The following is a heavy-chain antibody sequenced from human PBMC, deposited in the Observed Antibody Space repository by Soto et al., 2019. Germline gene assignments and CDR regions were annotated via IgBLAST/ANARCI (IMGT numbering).Heavy chain of an antibody. Sequence: SVKVSCKASGYSFTDYHIHWVRQAPGQGLEWLGRINPKSGGTSTAQKFQGWVTMTRDRSISTVYMELTRLRSDDTAVYFCARGHSTDCSNGVCSFFYDHEMDVWGQGTTVTAP. D-gene: IGHD2-8*01. CDR3: ARGHSTDCSNGVCSFFYDHEMDV. V-gene: IGHV1-2*04. J-gene: IGHJ6*02. CDR1: GYSFTDYH. CDR2: INPKSGGT.